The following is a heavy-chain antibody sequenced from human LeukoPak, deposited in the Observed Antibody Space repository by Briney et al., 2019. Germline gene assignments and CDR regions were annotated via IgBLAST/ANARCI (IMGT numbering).Heavy chain of an antibody. CDR2: ISSSSSTI. J-gene: IGHJ4*02. Sequence: PGGSLRLSCAASGFTFSSYSMNWVRQAPGKGLEWVSYISSSSSTIYYADSVKGRFTISRDNAKNSLYLQMNSLRAEDTAVYYCAREAAAAGNWGQGTLVTVSS. CDR3: AREAAAAGN. CDR1: GFTFSSYS. V-gene: IGHV3-48*01. D-gene: IGHD6-13*01.